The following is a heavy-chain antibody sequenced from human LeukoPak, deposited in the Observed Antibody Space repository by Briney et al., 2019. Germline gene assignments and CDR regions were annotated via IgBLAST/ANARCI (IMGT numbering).Heavy chain of an antibody. CDR2: ISYDGSNK. J-gene: IGHJ5*02. CDR1: GFTFSSYA. V-gene: IGHV3-30-3*01. Sequence: PGRSLRLSCAASGFTFSSYAMHWVRQAPGKGLEWVAVISYDGSNKYYADSVKGRFTISRDNSKNTLYLQMNSLRAEDTAVYYCASIVVVVAATGNWFDPWGQGTLVTVSS. CDR3: ASIVVVVAATGNWFDP. D-gene: IGHD2-15*01.